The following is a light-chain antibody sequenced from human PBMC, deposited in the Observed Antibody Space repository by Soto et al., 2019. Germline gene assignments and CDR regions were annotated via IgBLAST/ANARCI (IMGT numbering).Light chain of an antibody. CDR1: QGISSS. J-gene: IGKJ3*01. V-gene: IGKV1-27*01. CDR2: AAS. Sequence: DIQMTQSPSSLSASVGDRVTITCRASQGISSSLAWYQHKPVKVPELLIYAASTLHSGVPSRFSGSGSGTDFTLTISSLQPEDVATYYCQEYYSPPFTFGPGTKVNFK. CDR3: QEYYSPPFT.